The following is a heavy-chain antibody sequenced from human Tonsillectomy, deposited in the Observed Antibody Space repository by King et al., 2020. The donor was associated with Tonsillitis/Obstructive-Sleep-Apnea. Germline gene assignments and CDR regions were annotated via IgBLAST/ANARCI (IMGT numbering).Heavy chain of an antibody. CDR3: AREGYASGWFRS. J-gene: IGHJ4*02. CDR2: IHNGGNT. D-gene: IGHD6-19*01. V-gene: IGHV3-53*01. Sequence: VQLVESGGGLIQPGGSLRLSCAASGCTVSSNYMSWVRQAPGEGLEWFSVIHNGGNTFYADSVKGRFTISRDNSKNTVYLQMNSLSAEDTAIYYCAREGYASGWFRSWGQGTLVTVSS. CDR1: GCTVSSNY.